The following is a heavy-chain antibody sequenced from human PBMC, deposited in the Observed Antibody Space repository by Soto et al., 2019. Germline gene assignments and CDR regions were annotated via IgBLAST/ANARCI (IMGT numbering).Heavy chain of an antibody. CDR1: GFSLSDYS. Sequence: EVQLVESGGGLVKPGGSLRLSCAASGFSLSDYSMNWIRQAPGKGLEWVASISSSSSFIHYAESMKGRFTISRDNAKKSLYLQKNSPSAQGTGVYFCAGSSDDGRDNWGQGTLVTVSS. CDR2: ISSSSSFI. V-gene: IGHV3-21*01. CDR3: AGSSDDGRDN. J-gene: IGHJ4*02. D-gene: IGHD1-26*01.